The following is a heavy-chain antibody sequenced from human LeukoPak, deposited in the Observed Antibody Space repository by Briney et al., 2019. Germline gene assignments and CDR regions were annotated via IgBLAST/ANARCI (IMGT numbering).Heavy chain of an antibody. D-gene: IGHD1-1*01. Sequence: PSETLSLTCAVYGGSFSGYYWSWIRQPPGKGLEWIGEINHSGSTNYNPSLKSRVTISVDTSKDQFSLKLSSVTAADTAVYYCARVGMWPGFDYLGQGTLVTVSS. CDR1: GGSFSGYY. CDR2: INHSGST. J-gene: IGHJ4*02. CDR3: ARVGMWPGFDY. V-gene: IGHV4-34*01.